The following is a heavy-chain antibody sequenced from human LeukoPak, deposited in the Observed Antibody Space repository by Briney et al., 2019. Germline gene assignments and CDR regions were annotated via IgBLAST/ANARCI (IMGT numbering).Heavy chain of an antibody. CDR1: GFTFDDYG. CDR2: ISSSGSTI. D-gene: IGHD4-17*01. J-gene: IGHJ4*02. CDR3: ARGARGDYVTASFDY. V-gene: IGHV3-11*01. Sequence: GGSLRLSCAASGFTFDDYGMSWVRHAPGKGLEWVSYISSSGSTIYYADSVKGRFTISRDNAKNSLYLQMNSLRAEDTAVYYCARGARGDYVTASFDYWGQGTLVTVSS.